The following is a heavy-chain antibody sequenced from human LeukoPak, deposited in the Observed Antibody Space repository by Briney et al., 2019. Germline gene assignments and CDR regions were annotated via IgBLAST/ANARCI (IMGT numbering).Heavy chain of an antibody. V-gene: IGHV4-34*01. Sequence: SETLSLTCAVYGGSFSGYYWSWIRQPPGKGLEWIGEINHSGSTNYNPSLKSRVTISVDTSKNQFSLKLSSVTAADTAVYYCARRITMVRGVRTPFGYWGQGTLVTVSS. D-gene: IGHD3-10*01. CDR2: INHSGST. CDR3: ARRITMVRGVRTPFGY. CDR1: GGSFSGYY. J-gene: IGHJ4*02.